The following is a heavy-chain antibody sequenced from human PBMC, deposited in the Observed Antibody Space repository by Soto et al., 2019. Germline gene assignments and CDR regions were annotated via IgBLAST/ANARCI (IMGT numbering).Heavy chain of an antibody. CDR3: ARMVRRSNIAYYHYMDV. J-gene: IGHJ6*03. CDR2: ISAYNGDT. CDR1: GYTFTSHG. Sequence: QVQLVQSGAEVKKPGASVKVSCKASGYTFTSHGISWVRQAPGQGLEWMGWISAYNGDTNYAQKLQGRVTMTTNTSTSTAYMELRRLRSEDTAAYYCARMVRRSNIAYYHYMDVWGKGTTVTVSS. D-gene: IGHD3-10*01. V-gene: IGHV1-18*01.